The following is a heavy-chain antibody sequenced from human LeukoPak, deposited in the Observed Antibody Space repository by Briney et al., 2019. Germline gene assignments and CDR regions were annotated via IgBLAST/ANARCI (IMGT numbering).Heavy chain of an antibody. Sequence: GGSLILSCAASGFTFSSYALHWVRQAPGKGLKWVAVISYDGSNKYYADSVKGRFTISRDNSKNTLYLQMNSLRAEDTAVYYCARKSCSSTSCYSHFDYWGQGTLVTVSS. CDR3: ARKSCSSTSCYSHFDY. J-gene: IGHJ4*02. D-gene: IGHD2-2*01. CDR1: GFTFSSYA. V-gene: IGHV3-30*04. CDR2: ISYDGSNK.